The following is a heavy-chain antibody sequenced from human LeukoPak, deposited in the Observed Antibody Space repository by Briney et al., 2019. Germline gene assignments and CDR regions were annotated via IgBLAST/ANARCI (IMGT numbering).Heavy chain of an antibody. Sequence: GASVKVSCKASGGTFSSYAISWVRQAPGQGLEWMGGIIPIFGTANYAQKFQGRVTITADESTSTAYMELSSLRSEDTAVYYCATAPQLPGPDYYYYYYMDVWGKGTTVTVSS. CDR1: GGTFSSYA. CDR2: IIPIFGTA. V-gene: IGHV1-69*13. CDR3: ATAPQLPGPDYYYYYYMDV. J-gene: IGHJ6*03. D-gene: IGHD2-2*01.